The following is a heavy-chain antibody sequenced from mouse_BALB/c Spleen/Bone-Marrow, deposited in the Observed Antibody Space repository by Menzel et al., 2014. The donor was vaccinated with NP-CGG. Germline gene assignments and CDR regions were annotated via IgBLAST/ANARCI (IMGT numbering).Heavy chain of an antibody. V-gene: IGHV1-66*01. CDR1: GYSFTSYY. CDR2: IFPGSGNT. Sequence: QVQLQQQSGPELVKPGAPVKISCKASGYSFTSYYIHWVKQRPGQGLEWIGWIFPGSGNTKYNEKFKGKATLTADTSSSTAYMQLSSLTSEDSAVYFCVSTFDYWGQGTTLTVSS. J-gene: IGHJ2*01. CDR3: VSTFDY. D-gene: IGHD1-1*01.